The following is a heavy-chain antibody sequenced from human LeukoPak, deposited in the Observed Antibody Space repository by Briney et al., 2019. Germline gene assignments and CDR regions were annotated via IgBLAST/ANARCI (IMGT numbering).Heavy chain of an antibody. CDR3: TGLALSGWYGVLDY. CDR1: GFTFGDYA. Sequence: PGRSLRLSCTASGFTFGDYAMSWVRQAPGKGLEWVGFIRSKAYGGTTEYAASVKGRFTISRDDSKSIAYLQMNSLKTEDTAVYYCTGLALSGWYGVLDYWGQGTLVTVSS. CDR2: IRSKAYGGTT. V-gene: IGHV3-49*04. J-gene: IGHJ4*02. D-gene: IGHD6-19*01.